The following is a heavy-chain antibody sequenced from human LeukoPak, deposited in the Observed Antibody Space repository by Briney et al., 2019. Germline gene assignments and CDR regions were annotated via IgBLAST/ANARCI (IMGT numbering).Heavy chain of an antibody. CDR2: ISGSGGST. Sequence: PGGSLRLSCAASGFTVSTNYMSWVRQAPGKGLEWVSAISGSGGSTYYADSVKGRFTISRDNSKNTLYLQMDSLRAEDTAVYYCAKEAGAVVVVAATPGDWGQGTLVTVSS. CDR3: AKEAGAVVVVAATPGD. J-gene: IGHJ4*02. D-gene: IGHD2-15*01. V-gene: IGHV3-23*01. CDR1: GFTVSTNY.